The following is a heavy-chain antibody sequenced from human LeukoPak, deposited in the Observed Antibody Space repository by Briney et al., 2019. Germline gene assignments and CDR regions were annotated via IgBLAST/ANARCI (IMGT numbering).Heavy chain of an antibody. CDR3: VKAAYCSGGSCELVVLEY. CDR2: MNPNSGGT. J-gene: IGHJ4*02. CDR1: GYTFTAYY. Sequence: ASVKVSCKASGYTFTAYYIHWVRQATGQGLEWMGWMNPNSGGTSHAQKFQGRITMTRDTSISTVYMELSSLRSDDTAVYYCVKAAYCSGGSCELVVLEYWGQGTLVTVSS. D-gene: IGHD2-15*01. V-gene: IGHV1-2*02.